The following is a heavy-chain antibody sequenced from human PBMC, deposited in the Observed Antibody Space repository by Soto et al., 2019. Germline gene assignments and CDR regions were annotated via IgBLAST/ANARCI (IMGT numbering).Heavy chain of an antibody. J-gene: IGHJ4*02. Sequence: QVQLQQWGAGLLKPSETLSLTCAVYGGSFSGYYWSWIRQPPGKGLEWIGEINHSGSTNYNPSLRGRVTIAVDKSNDQFSRRLSSVTAADTAVYYCARGSDSYLDDWGQGTLVTVSA. D-gene: IGHD6-25*01. CDR1: GGSFSGYY. CDR3: ARGSDSYLDD. V-gene: IGHV4-34*01. CDR2: INHSGST.